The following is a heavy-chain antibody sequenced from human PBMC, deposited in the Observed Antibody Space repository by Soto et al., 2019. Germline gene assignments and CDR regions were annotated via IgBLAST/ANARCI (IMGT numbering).Heavy chain of an antibody. CDR2: ISGSGGST. D-gene: IGHD3-3*01. J-gene: IGHJ6*03. CDR3: AKGAYDFWSGYPPLDYYYMDV. Sequence: GGSLRLSCAASGFTFSSYAMSWVRQAPGKGLEWVSAISGSGGSTYYADSVKGRFTISRDNSKNTLYLQMNSLRAEDTAVYYCAKGAYDFWSGYPPLDYYYMDVWGKGTTVTVSS. V-gene: IGHV3-23*01. CDR1: GFTFSSYA.